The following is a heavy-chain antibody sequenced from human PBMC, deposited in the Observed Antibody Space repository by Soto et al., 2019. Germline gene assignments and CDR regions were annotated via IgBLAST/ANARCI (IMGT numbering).Heavy chain of an antibody. Sequence: GGSLRLSCAASGFTFSDYYMSWIRQAPGKGLEWVSYISSSGSTIYYADSVKGRFTISRDNAKNSLYLQMNSLRDEDTAVYYCARGPGSSSNSVRGCFDYWGLGTQVTVSS. CDR1: GFTFSDYY. V-gene: IGHV3-11*04. J-gene: IGHJ4*01. D-gene: IGHD6-19*01. CDR3: ARGPGSSSNSVRGCFDY. CDR2: ISSSGSTI.